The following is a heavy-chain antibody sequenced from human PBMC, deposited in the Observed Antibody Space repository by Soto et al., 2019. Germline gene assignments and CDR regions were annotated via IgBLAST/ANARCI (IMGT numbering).Heavy chain of an antibody. J-gene: IGHJ6*02. CDR2: INPNRGGT. CDR1: GYTFTGYY. Sequence: ASVKVSCKASGYTFTGYYMHWVRQAPGQRLEWMGWINPNRGGTNYAQKFQGWVTMTRDTSISTAYMELSRLRSDDTAVYYCARGPPQKQAMDVWGQGTTVTVSS. CDR3: ARGPPQKQAMDV. V-gene: IGHV1-2*04.